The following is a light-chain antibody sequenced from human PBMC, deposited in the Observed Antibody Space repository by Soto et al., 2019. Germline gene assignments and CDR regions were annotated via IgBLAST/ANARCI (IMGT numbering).Light chain of an antibody. CDR3: RSYAGSDTDG. Sequence: ALTQPRSVSGSPGQSVTISCAGTSIDVGGYNYVSWYQQHPGKAPKLMIYDVSKRPSGVPDRFSGSKSGNTASLTISGLQAEDEADYYYRSYAGSDTDGVGTGTKV. V-gene: IGLV2-11*01. CDR1: SIDVGGYNY. CDR2: DVS. J-gene: IGLJ1*01.